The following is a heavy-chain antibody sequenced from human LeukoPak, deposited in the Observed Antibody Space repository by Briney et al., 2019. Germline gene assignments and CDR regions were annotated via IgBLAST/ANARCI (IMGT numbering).Heavy chain of an antibody. D-gene: IGHD1-26*01. V-gene: IGHV3-21*01. CDR1: GFIFSDYG. CDR3: ARLGVLSGTYSDY. Sequence: GGSLRLSCAASGFIFSDYGMNWVRQAPGKGLEWVSAITNSRTNIYYADSVKGRFTISRDNAKNSLYLQLSNLRPEDTGVYYCARLGVLSGTYSDYWGQGALVTVSS. J-gene: IGHJ4*02. CDR2: ITNSRTNI.